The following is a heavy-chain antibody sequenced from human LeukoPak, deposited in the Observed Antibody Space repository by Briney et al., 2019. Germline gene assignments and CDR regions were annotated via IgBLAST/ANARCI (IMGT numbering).Heavy chain of an antibody. D-gene: IGHD3-10*01. J-gene: IGHJ4*02. Sequence: QSGGSLRLSCAASGFTFDKYGINWVRQAPGKGLEWVAIIWYDGGNKYFAESVMGRFSISKDNSRNTVNLQMNSLRVEDTAVYHCARAGIDNALDYWGQGTQVAVSS. V-gene: IGHV3-33*01. CDR2: IWYDGGNK. CDR1: GFTFDKYG. CDR3: ARAGIDNALDY.